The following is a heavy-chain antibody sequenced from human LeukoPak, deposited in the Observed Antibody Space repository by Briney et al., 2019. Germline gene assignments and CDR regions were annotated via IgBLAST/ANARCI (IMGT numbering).Heavy chain of an antibody. CDR2: ISYDGSNK. CDR1: GFTFSSYA. J-gene: IGHJ4*02. Sequence: GGSLRLSCAASGFTFSSYAMHWVRQAPGKGLEWVAVISYDGSNKYYADSVKGRFTISRDNSKNTLYLQMNSLRAEDTAVYYCASLVAKDYWGQGTLVTVSS. V-gene: IGHV3-30*04. D-gene: IGHD5-12*01. CDR3: ASLVAKDY.